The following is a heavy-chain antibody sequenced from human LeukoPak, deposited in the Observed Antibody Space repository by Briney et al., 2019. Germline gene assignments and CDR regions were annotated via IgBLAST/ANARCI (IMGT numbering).Heavy chain of an antibody. CDR3: AREGAAAGPTVFDY. CDR1: GDSISSRSYY. Sequence: PSETLSLTCTVSGDSISSRSYYWGWIRQPPGKGLEWIGSIYYSGSTYYNPSLKSRVTISVNTSKNQFSLKLSSVTAADTAVYYCAREGAAAGPTVFDYWGQGTLVTVSS. J-gene: IGHJ4*02. CDR2: IYYSGST. D-gene: IGHD6-13*01. V-gene: IGHV4-39*07.